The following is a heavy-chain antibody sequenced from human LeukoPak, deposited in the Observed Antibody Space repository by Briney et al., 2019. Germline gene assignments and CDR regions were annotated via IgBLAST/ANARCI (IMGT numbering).Heavy chain of an antibody. D-gene: IGHD1-14*01. CDR3: TRYNNDHFDY. Sequence: SGGSLRLSCAGSGFTFGGYGMHWFRQTPGKGLEWVAVIAYGGSRAFYADSVKGRFTISRDNSKNTMSVQMDDLRAEDTAVYYCTRYNNDHFDYWGQGTLVTVSS. CDR2: IAYGGSRA. CDR1: GFTFGGYG. J-gene: IGHJ4*02. V-gene: IGHV3-33*01.